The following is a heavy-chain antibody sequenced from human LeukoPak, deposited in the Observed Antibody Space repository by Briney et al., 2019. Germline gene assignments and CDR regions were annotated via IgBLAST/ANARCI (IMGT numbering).Heavy chain of an antibody. V-gene: IGHV1-2*02. CDR1: GYTFTGYY. D-gene: IGHD3-22*01. CDR3: ARIPGRKYDSSGYTKFDY. CDR2: INPNSGGT. Sequence: ASVKVSCKASGYTFTGYYMHWVRQAPGQGLEWMGWINPNSGGTNYAQKLQGRVTMTTDTSTSTAYMELRSLRSDDTAVYYCARIPGRKYDSSGYTKFDYWGQGTLVTVSS. J-gene: IGHJ4*02.